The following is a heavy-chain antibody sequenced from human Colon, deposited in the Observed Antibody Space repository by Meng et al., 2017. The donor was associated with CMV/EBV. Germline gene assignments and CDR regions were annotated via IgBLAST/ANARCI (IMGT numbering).Heavy chain of an antibody. CDR2: ISGSGSLI. J-gene: IGHJ6*02. CDR1: TFNFNDYE. Sequence: GESLKISCAASTFNFNDYEMNWIRQAPGRGLEWISYISGSGSLISYADSVRGRFIISRDNAKKSLYLQMNSLRAEDTAVYYCARRNSSSWYRNNYHAMDVWGQGTTVIVSS. V-gene: IGHV3-48*03. D-gene: IGHD6-13*01. CDR3: ARRNSSSWYRNNYHAMDV.